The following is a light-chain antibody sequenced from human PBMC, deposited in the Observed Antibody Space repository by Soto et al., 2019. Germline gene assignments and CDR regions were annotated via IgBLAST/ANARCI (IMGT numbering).Light chain of an antibody. CDR3: SSYTGSSTSVL. J-gene: IGLJ2*01. V-gene: IGLV2-14*01. Sequence: QSVLTQPASVSGSPGQSITISCTGTSSDVGGHNYVSWYQQHPGKAPKLMIYDVSNRPSGVSNRFSGSKSGNTASLTISGLQAEDEADYYCSSYTGSSTSVLFGGGTKLTVL. CDR1: SSDVGGHNY. CDR2: DVS.